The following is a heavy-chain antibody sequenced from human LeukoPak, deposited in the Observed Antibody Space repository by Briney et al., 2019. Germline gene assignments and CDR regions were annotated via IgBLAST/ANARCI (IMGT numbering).Heavy chain of an antibody. J-gene: IGHJ6*04. V-gene: IGHV4-4*02. CDR1: GGSISSSNW. Sequence: SETLSLTCAVSGGSISSSNWWSWVRQPPGKGLEWIGEIYHSGSTNYNPSPKSRVTISVDKSKNQFSLKLSSVTAADTAVYYCARDNGEWKVAGGMDVWGKGTTVTVTS. CDR2: IYHSGST. D-gene: IGHD4-17*01. CDR3: ARDNGEWKVAGGMDV.